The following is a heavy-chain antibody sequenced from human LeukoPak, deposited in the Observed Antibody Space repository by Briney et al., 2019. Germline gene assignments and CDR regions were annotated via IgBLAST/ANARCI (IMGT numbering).Heavy chain of an antibody. CDR1: GFTFSNYA. CDR2: ITYSGGTK. Sequence: GGSLRLSCAASGFTFSNYAMSWVRQAPGMGLEWVSVITYSGGTKYYADSVKGRFTISRDNSKNTLYLQMNSLRAEDTAVYYCAKWGARADAFDIWGQGTMVTVSS. J-gene: IGHJ3*02. D-gene: IGHD1-26*01. V-gene: IGHV3-23*01. CDR3: AKWGARADAFDI.